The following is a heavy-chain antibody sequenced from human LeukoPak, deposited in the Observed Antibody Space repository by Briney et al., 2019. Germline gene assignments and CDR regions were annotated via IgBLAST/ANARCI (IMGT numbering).Heavy chain of an antibody. J-gene: IGHJ4*02. Sequence: GGSLRLSCAASGFTFSSYGMHWVRQAPGKGLEWVAVIWYDGSNKYYADSVKGRFTISRDNSKNTLYLQMNSLRAEDTAVYYCARGAGGPYYYDSSGYYFDYWGQGTLVTVSS. CDR3: ARGAGGPYYYDSSGYYFDY. CDR2: IWYDGSNK. CDR1: GFTFSSYG. V-gene: IGHV3-33*01. D-gene: IGHD3-22*01.